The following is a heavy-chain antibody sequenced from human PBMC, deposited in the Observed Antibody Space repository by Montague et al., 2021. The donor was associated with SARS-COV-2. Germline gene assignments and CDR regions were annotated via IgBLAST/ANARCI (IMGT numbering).Heavy chain of an antibody. CDR1: GGSFSGYY. Sequence: SETLSLTCAVYGGSFSGYYWSWIRQPPGKGLEWIGEINHSGSTNYNPSLKSRVTISVDTSKNQISLKLSSVTAADTAVYYCARSGWKQHVRARYYYYYGMDVWGQGTTVTVSS. CDR3: ARSGWKQHVRARYYYYYGMDV. J-gene: IGHJ6*02. CDR2: INHSGST. D-gene: IGHD6-6*01. V-gene: IGHV4-34*01.